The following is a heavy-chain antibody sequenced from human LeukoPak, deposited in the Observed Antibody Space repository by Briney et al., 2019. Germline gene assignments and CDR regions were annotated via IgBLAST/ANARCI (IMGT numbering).Heavy chain of an antibody. V-gene: IGHV3-33*01. Sequence: GRSLRLSCAASGFTFSGYGMHWVRQAPGKGLEWVAVIWYDGSNKYYADSVKGRFTISRDNSKNTLYLQMNSLRAEDTAVYYCARDRDSSSWSHFDYWGQGTLVTVSS. CDR1: GFTFSGYG. CDR2: IWYDGSNK. CDR3: ARDRDSSSWSHFDY. D-gene: IGHD6-13*01. J-gene: IGHJ4*02.